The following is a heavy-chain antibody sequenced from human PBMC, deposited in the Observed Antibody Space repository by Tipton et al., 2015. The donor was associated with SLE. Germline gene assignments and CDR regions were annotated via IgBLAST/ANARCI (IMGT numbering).Heavy chain of an antibody. CDR1: GFTFSRHW. J-gene: IGHJ6*03. D-gene: IGHD2/OR15-2a*01. CDR3: ARIPRISRPYYMDV. Sequence: GSLRLSCAASGFTFSRHWMSWVRQPLGQGLEWVANIHEDGGEKYYVDSVKGRFTISRDNAENSLYLQMNSLRAADTAVYYCARIPRISRPYYMDVRGKGTTVTVSS. CDR2: IHEDGGEK. V-gene: IGHV3-7*01.